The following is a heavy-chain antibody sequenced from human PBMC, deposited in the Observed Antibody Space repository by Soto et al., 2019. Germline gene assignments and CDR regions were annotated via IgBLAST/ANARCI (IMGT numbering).Heavy chain of an antibody. J-gene: IGHJ3*02. Sequence: SVKLSCKASGGTFSIYSIYWVRQAPGQGLEWMGRIIPILNIANYAQKFQDRVTISADKSTSTAYMELSSLKSDDTAVYYCARGVGGNSFYIWG. CDR1: GGTFSIYS. CDR3: ARGVGGNSFYI. CDR2: IIPILNIA. V-gene: IGHV1-69*02. D-gene: IGHD1-26*01.